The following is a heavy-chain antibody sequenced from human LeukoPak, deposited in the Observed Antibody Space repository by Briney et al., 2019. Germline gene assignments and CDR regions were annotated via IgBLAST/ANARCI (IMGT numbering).Heavy chain of an antibody. CDR2: ISGSGGST. CDR1: GFTFSSYA. V-gene: IGHV3-23*01. D-gene: IGHD5-18*01. CDR3: AKDPGGYSYGPQLDY. J-gene: IGHJ4*02. Sequence: GGSLRLSCAASGFTFSSYAMSWVRQAPGKGLEWVSAISGSGGSTYYADSGKGRFTISRDNSKNTLYLQMNSLRAEDTAVYYCAKDPGGYSYGPQLDYWGQGTLVTVSS.